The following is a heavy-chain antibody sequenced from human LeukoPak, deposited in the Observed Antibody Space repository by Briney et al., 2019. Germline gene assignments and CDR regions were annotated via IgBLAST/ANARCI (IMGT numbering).Heavy chain of an antibody. CDR2: ISAYNGNT. V-gene: IGHV1-18*01. J-gene: IGHJ4*02. CDR1: GYTFTSYD. Sequence: ASVKVSCKASGYTFTSYDINWVRQATGQGLEWMGWISAYNGNTNYAQKLQGRVTMTTDTSTSTAYMELRSLRSDDTAVYYCARDAGLYYDFWSGHPDYWGQGTLVTVSS. D-gene: IGHD3-3*01. CDR3: ARDAGLYYDFWSGHPDY.